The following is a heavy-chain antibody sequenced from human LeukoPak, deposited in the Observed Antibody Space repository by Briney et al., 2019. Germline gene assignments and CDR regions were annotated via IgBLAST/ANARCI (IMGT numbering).Heavy chain of an antibody. CDR1: GGSISSYY. J-gene: IGHJ4*02. V-gene: IGHV4-4*07. D-gene: IGHD2-2*01. CDR3: AGGRCSSTSCYAGDD. Sequence: PSETLSLTCTVSGGSISSYYWNWIRQPAGKGLEWIGHIYTSGSTYYNPSLKSRVTISVDKSKNQFSLKLSSVTAADTAVYYCAGGRCSSTSCYAGDDWGQGTLVTVSS. CDR2: IYTSGST.